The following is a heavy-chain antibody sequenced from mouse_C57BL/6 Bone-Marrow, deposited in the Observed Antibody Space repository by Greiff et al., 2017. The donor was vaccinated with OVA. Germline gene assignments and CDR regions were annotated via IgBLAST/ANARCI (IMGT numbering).Heavy chain of an antibody. V-gene: IGHV1-81*01. CDR2: IYPRSGNT. CDR1: GYTFTSYG. CDR3: QNPWRCFDV. J-gene: IGHJ1*03. Sequence: VQLQQSGAELARPGASVKLSCKASGYTFTSYGISWVKQRTGQGLEWIGEIYPRSGNTYYNEKFKSKATLTADKSSRTAYMELRSLTSEYSAVYFCQNPWRCFDVWDTGTAVTVTS.